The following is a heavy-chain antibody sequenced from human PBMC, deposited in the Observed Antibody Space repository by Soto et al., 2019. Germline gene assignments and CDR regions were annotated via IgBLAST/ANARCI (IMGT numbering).Heavy chain of an antibody. J-gene: IGHJ4*02. Sequence: QVPLVESGGGVVQPGRSLRLSCAASGFTFSSYDMHWVRQAPGKGLEWVAIISYDGSNKYYADSVKGRFTISRDNSKNTRYLQMNSLRAEDTAVYYCAKEGLAVAGGDYWGQGTLVTVSS. V-gene: IGHV3-30*18. D-gene: IGHD6-19*01. CDR3: AKEGLAVAGGDY. CDR1: GFTFSSYD. CDR2: ISYDGSNK.